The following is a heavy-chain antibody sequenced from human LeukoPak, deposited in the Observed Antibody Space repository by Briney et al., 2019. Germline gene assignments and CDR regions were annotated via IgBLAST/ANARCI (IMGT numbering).Heavy chain of an antibody. J-gene: IGHJ5*02. V-gene: IGHV3-30*04. CDR2: ISYDGSNK. CDR1: GFTFNTYT. Sequence: GGSLRLSCAASGFTFNTYTMNWVRQAPGKGLEWVAVISYDGSNKYYADSVKGRFTISRDNSKNTLYLQMNSLRAEDTAVYYCARAGCSGGSCYFGNWFDPWGQGTLVTVSS. D-gene: IGHD2-15*01. CDR3: ARAGCSGGSCYFGNWFDP.